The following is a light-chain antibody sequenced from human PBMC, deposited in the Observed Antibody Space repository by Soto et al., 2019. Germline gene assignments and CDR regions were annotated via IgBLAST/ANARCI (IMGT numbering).Light chain of an antibody. Sequence: DIQMTQSPSSLSASVGDRVTISCRASQSITTYLHWYKHIPARAPRLLISAASTLESGVPQRFSGSGSGTGFTLSISSLQPEDFATYYCLQTYSTPQTFGQGTKVEIK. CDR2: AAS. V-gene: IGKV1-39*01. J-gene: IGKJ1*01. CDR1: QSITTY. CDR3: LQTYSTPQT.